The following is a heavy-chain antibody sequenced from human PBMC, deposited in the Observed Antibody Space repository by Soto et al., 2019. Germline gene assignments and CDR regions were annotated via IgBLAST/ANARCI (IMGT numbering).Heavy chain of an antibody. CDR3: ARDRGGYGPPDV. CDR2: SSGSSGYT. D-gene: IGHD3-10*01. CDR1: GFSFSDSY. Sequence: PGGSLRLSCAASGFSFSDSYMSWVRQAPGKGLEWVAYSSGSSGYTVYADSVKGRFTISRDNAKNSLYLQMNSLRVEDTAVYYCARDRGGYGPPDVWGQGTTVTVSS. V-gene: IGHV3-11*06. J-gene: IGHJ6*02.